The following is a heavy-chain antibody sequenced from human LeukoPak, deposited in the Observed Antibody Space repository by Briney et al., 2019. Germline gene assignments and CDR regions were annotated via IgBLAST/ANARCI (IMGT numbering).Heavy chain of an antibody. D-gene: IGHD6-13*01. CDR3: ARLSEELEAHFDF. V-gene: IGHV5-51*01. CDR2: IYGGDSET. Sequence: GESLKISCKGSGYRFNSYWIGWVRQMPGKGLGWMGVIYGGDSETRYSPSFQGHVTISADKSIWTAYLQWSSLKASDTAMYYCARLSEELEAHFDFWGQRTPVIVSS. CDR1: GYRFNSYW. J-gene: IGHJ4*02.